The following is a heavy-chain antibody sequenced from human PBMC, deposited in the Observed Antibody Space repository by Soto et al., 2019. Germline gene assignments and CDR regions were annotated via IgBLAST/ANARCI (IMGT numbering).Heavy chain of an antibody. CDR3: ATLKTSYGHPRYYFDY. CDR2: IIPFFGTA. CDR1: GGTFSSYA. Sequence: GASVKVSCKASGGTFSSYAISWVRQAPGQGLEWMGGIIPFFGTANYAQKFQGRVTITADESTSTAYMELSSLRSEDTAFYYCATLKTSYGHPRYYFDYWGQGTLVTVSS. V-gene: IGHV1-69*13. J-gene: IGHJ4*02. D-gene: IGHD4-17*01.